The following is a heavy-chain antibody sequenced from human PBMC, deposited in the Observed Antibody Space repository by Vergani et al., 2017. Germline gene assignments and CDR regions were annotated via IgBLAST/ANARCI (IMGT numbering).Heavy chain of an antibody. Sequence: QVQVVQSGAEVKKPGASVKVSCQASGYTFTSYGISWVRQAPGQGLEWMGWISAYNGNTNYAQKLQGRVTMTTDTSTSTAYMELRSLRSDDTAVYYCARSHMGIAAAGSFDYWGQGTLVTVSS. J-gene: IGHJ4*02. CDR1: GYTFTSYG. CDR3: ARSHMGIAAAGSFDY. V-gene: IGHV1-18*01. D-gene: IGHD6-13*01. CDR2: ISAYNGNT.